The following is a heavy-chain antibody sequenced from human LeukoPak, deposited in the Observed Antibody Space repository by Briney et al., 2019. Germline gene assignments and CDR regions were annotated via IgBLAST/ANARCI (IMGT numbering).Heavy chain of an antibody. Sequence: PGESLRLSCAASGFTFSSYAMTWVRQAPGKELEWVSSISGSGDNTYYADSVKGRFTISRDNSKNTLYLQMNSLRAEDTAVYYCAKAISGSNAVADYWGQGTLVTVSS. J-gene: IGHJ4*02. V-gene: IGHV3-23*01. D-gene: IGHD1-26*01. CDR1: GFTFSSYA. CDR2: ISGSGDNT. CDR3: AKAISGSNAVADY.